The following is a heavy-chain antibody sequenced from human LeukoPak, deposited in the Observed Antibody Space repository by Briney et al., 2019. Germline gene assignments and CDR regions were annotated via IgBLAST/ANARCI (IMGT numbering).Heavy chain of an antibody. Sequence: SETLSLTCTVSGGSISSGDFHWSWIRQHPGKGLEWIGYIYNGGNTYYKPSLKSRVTISVDASNNQFSLKLSSVTAADTAVYYCAIYFAGAGGRGTWGQGTLVTVS. CDR1: GGSISSGDFH. CDR2: IYNGGNT. CDR3: AIYFAGAGGRGT. D-gene: IGHD2/OR15-2a*01. V-gene: IGHV4-31*03. J-gene: IGHJ4*02.